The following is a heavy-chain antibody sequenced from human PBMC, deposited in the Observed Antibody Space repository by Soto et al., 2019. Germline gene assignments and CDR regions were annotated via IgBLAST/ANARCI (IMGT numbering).Heavy chain of an antibody. J-gene: IGHJ6*02. CDR2: ISSSSSTI. CDR3: ARHKRLREQVVYYGMDV. V-gene: IGHV3-48*01. D-gene: IGHD3-22*01. Sequence: GGSLRLSCAASGFTFSSYSMNWVRQAPGKGLEWVSYISSSSSTIYYADSVKGRFTISRDNAKNSLYLQMNSLRAEDTAVYYCARHKRLREQVVYYGMDVWGQGTTVTVSS. CDR1: GFTFSSYS.